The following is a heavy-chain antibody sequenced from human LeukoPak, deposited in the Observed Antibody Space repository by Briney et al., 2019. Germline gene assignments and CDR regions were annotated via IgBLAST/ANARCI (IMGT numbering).Heavy chain of an antibody. D-gene: IGHD2-2*01. CDR1: GGSFIGYY. CDR3: ARAEACTSCALYWFDT. J-gene: IGHJ5*02. Sequence: SGTLSLTCAVYGGSFIGYYWSWIRQPPGRGLEWIGEINHSGSTNYNPSLKSRVTISVNTSKNQFSLKLSSVTAADTAVYYCARAEACTSCALYWFDTWGQGTLVTVSS. V-gene: IGHV4-34*01. CDR2: INHSGST.